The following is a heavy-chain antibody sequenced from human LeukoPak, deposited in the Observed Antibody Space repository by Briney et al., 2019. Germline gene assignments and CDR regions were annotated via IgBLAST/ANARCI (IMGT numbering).Heavy chain of an antibody. V-gene: IGHV3-74*01. J-gene: IGHJ5*02. Sequence: GGSLRLSCAASGNYWMHWVRQAPGKGLVWVSHINSDGSWTSYADSVKGRFTISRDNAKNTVYLEMNSLSVEDTATYYCIRDFRSADLWGQGTLVTVTS. CDR3: IRDFRSADL. CDR2: INSDGSWT. CDR1: GNYW.